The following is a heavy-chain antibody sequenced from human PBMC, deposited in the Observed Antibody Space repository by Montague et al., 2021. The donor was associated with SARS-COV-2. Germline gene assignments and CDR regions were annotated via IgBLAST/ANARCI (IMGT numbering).Heavy chain of an antibody. V-gene: IGHV4-59*01. CDR1: GGSFSVYY. J-gene: IGHJ6*02. CDR2: SYNNGST. Sequence: SETLSLTCAVYGGSFSVYYWSWIRQPPGKGLQWIGYSYNNGSTNYNTSLRSRVTLSIDTSKNQFSLKLTSVTAADTAVYYCARGGGDSADYYYYAMDVWGQGTTVTVSS. CDR3: ARGGGDSADYYYYAMDV. D-gene: IGHD2-21*02.